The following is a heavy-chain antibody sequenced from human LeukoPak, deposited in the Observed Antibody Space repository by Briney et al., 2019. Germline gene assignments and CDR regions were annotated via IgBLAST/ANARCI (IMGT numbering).Heavy chain of an antibody. CDR1: GGSISSGGYY. Sequence: SETLSLTCTVSGGSISSGGYYWSWIRQHPGKGLEWIGYIYYSGSTYYNPSLKSRVTISVDTSKNQFSLKLSSVTAADTAVYYCARQAYGECFDYWGQGTLVTVSS. CDR2: IYYSGST. J-gene: IGHJ4*02. V-gene: IGHV4-31*03. D-gene: IGHD4-17*01. CDR3: ARQAYGECFDY.